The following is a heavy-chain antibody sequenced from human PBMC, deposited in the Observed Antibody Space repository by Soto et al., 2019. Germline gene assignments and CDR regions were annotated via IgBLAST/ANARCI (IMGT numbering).Heavy chain of an antibody. CDR1: GYTFTSYG. Sequence: ASVKVSCKASGYTFTSYGISWVRQAPGQGLEWMGGISAYNGNTNYAQKLQGRVTMTTDTSTSTAYMELRSLRSDDTAVYYCARVGQQLAADAFDIWGQGTMVTVSS. J-gene: IGHJ3*02. V-gene: IGHV1-18*01. CDR2: ISAYNGNT. D-gene: IGHD6-13*01. CDR3: ARVGQQLAADAFDI.